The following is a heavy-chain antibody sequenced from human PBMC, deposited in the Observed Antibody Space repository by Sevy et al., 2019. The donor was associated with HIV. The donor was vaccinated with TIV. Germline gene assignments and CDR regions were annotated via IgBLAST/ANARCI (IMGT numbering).Heavy chain of an antibody. CDR1: GFTFDNYA. V-gene: IGHV3-23*01. Sequence: GGSLRLSCAASGFTFDNYAMSWVRQAPEKGLEWVSTISGGADTTYYADSVKGRFTISSDSSKDTLYLQMKSLRVEDTAVYYCARELGYDSSGYYYWYYYYGMDVWGQGTTVTVSS. CDR3: ARELGYDSSGYYYWYYYYGMDV. J-gene: IGHJ6*02. CDR2: ISGGADTT. D-gene: IGHD3-22*01.